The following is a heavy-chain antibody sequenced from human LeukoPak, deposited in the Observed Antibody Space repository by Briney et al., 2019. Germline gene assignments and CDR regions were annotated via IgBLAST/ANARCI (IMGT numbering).Heavy chain of an antibody. D-gene: IGHD4-23*01. Sequence: ASVKVSCKASGYTFTSYGISWVRQAPGQGLEWMGWISAYNGNTNYAQKLQGRVTMTTDTSTSTAYMELRSLRSDDTAVYYCARDSRPGNSVRVAAFDIWGQGTMVTVSS. CDR1: GYTFTSYG. V-gene: IGHV1-18*01. CDR2: ISAYNGNT. CDR3: ARDSRPGNSVRVAAFDI. J-gene: IGHJ3*02.